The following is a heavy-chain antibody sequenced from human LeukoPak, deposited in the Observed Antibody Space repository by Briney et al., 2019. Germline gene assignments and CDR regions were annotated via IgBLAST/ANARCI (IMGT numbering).Heavy chain of an antibody. CDR1: GYSISSGYY. D-gene: IGHD3-3*01. Sequence: SETLSLTCTVSGYSISSGYYWGWIRQPPGKGLEWIGSIYHSGSTYYNPSLKSRVTISVDTSKNQFSPKLSSVTAADTAVYYCARRGFLEGYYYMDVWGKGTTVTVSS. J-gene: IGHJ6*03. CDR3: ARRGFLEGYYYMDV. CDR2: IYHSGST. V-gene: IGHV4-38-2*02.